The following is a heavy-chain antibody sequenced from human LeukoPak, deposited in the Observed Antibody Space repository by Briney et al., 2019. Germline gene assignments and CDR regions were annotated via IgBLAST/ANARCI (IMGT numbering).Heavy chain of an antibody. CDR1: GFTFSSYA. V-gene: IGHV3-15*01. Sequence: GGSLRLSCAASGFTFSSYAMNWVRQAPGKGLEWVGRVKRKTDGETTDYPAPVKGRFTISRDDSKNTLYLQMNSLKTEDTAVYYCTTRVVTTNDYWGQGTLVTVSS. D-gene: IGHD2-21*02. CDR3: TTRVVTTNDY. J-gene: IGHJ4*02. CDR2: VKRKTDGETT.